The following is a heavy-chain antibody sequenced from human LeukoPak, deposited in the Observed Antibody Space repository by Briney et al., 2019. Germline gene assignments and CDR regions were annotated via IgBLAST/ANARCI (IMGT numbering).Heavy chain of an antibody. Sequence: PGGSLRLSCAASGFTFSSYSMNWVRQAPGKGLEWVSSISSSSSYIYYADSVKGRFTISRGNAKISLYLQKNSLRAEDTAAYYCAREFYGGNQRLMLGYWFQHWGQGTLVTVSS. J-gene: IGHJ1*01. D-gene: IGHD4-23*01. CDR3: AREFYGGNQRLMLGYWFQH. CDR2: ISSSSSYI. V-gene: IGHV3-21*01. CDR1: GFTFSSYS.